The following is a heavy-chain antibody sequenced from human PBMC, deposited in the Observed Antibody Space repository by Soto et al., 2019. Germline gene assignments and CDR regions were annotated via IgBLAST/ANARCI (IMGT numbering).Heavy chain of an antibody. CDR2: IKSDGSST. CDR1: GFTFSTYW. Sequence: EVQLVESGGGLDQPGGSLRLSCAASGFTFSTYWMHWVRQAPGKGLVWVARIKSDGSSTTYADSVKGRFAISRDNAKNTLYLQMNSLRGDDTAVYYCARDYMLRGRDSNWFDPWGQGTLVTVSS. CDR3: ARDYMLRGRDSNWFDP. J-gene: IGHJ5*02. D-gene: IGHD3-10*01. V-gene: IGHV3-74*01.